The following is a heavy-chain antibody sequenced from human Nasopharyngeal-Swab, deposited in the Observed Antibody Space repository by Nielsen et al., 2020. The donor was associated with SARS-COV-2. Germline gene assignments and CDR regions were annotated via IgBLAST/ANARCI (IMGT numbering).Heavy chain of an antibody. Sequence: SQTPSLTSAVYGGSFSGYYWTWIRQPPGKGLEWIGEINHDGSNNNNPSLGSRVIISGDTSKNQFSLKLYTVTAADTAVYYCARGDGYYSDYWGQGTLVTVSS. V-gene: IGHV4-34*01. CDR1: GGSFSGYY. CDR3: ARGDGYYSDY. D-gene: IGHD5-24*01. CDR2: INHDGSN. J-gene: IGHJ4*02.